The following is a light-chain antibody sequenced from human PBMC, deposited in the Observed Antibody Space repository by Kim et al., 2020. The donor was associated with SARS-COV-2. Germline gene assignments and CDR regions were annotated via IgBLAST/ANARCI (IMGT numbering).Light chain of an antibody. CDR1: GSNSGSNY. CDR3: ATWDDSHGV. CDR2: RHN. Sequence: PGKRVTSSGSGSGSNSGSNYVYWYQQLPGAAPKLLIYRHNQRPSGVPGRFSGSKSGTSASLAISGLRSEEEADYYCATWDDSHGVFGGGTQLTVL. J-gene: IGLJ2*01. V-gene: IGLV1-47*01.